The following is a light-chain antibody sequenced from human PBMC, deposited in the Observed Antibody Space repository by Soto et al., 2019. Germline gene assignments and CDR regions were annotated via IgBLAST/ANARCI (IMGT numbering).Light chain of an antibody. CDR2: EVN. V-gene: IGLV2-8*01. CDR1: SSDVGGYNY. J-gene: IGLJ1*01. Sequence: QSVLTQPPSASGSPGQSVAISCTGTSSDVGGYNYVSWYQQHPGKAPKLMIYEVNKRPSGVPDRFSGSKSGNTASLTVSGLQAEDAADYYCSSYAGSSNVFGTGTKLTVL. CDR3: SSYAGSSNV.